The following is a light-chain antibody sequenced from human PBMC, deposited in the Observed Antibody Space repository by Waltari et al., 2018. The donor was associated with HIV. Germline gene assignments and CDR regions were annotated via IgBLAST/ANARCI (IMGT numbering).Light chain of an antibody. J-gene: IGLJ2*01. CDR1: RSNIGSNI. Sequence: QSVLTQPPSASGTPGQRVTIPCSGSRSNIGSNIVTWYQQIPGTAPKLLIYANDQRTSGVPDRFSGSKSGTSASLAISGLQSEDEADYFCAAWDDSLKGVAFGGGTKLTVL. V-gene: IGLV1-44*01. CDR2: AND. CDR3: AAWDDSLKGVA.